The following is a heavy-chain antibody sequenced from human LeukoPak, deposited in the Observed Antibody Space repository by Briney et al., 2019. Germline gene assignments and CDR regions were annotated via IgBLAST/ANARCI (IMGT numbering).Heavy chain of an antibody. V-gene: IGHV1-2*02. Sequence: ASVTVSCKASGYTFTGYFMHWMRQAPGQGLEWMGWINPNSGGTDYAQKFLGRVTMTRDTSIRTAYMELSRLRSDDTAVYYCARGDIVYGMDVWGQGTTVTVSS. CDR1: GYTFTGYF. D-gene: IGHD2-15*01. J-gene: IGHJ6*02. CDR2: INPNSGGT. CDR3: ARGDIVYGMDV.